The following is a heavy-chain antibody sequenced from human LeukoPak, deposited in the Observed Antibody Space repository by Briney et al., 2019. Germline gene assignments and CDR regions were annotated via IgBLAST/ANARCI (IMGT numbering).Heavy chain of an antibody. CDR1: GFTLDDYG. V-gene: IGHV3-20*04. D-gene: IGHD1-26*01. CDR3: ASMSGSWGAFDI. J-gene: IGHJ3*02. CDR2: INWNGGST. Sequence: PGGSLRLSCAASGFTLDDYGMSWVRQVPGKGLEWVSGINWNGGSTGYADSVKGRFTISRDNAKNSLYLQMNSLRAEDTALYYCASMSGSWGAFDIWGQGTMVTVSS.